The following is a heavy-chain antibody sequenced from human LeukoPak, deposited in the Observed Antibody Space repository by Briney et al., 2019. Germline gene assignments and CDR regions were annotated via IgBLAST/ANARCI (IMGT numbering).Heavy chain of an antibody. V-gene: IGHV3-11*01. CDR3: ARVSPYSSSWNFDY. Sequence: GGSLRLSCAASGLTFSDYYMSWIRQAPGKGLEWASYISSSGSTKYYADSVKGRFTISRDNAKNSLYLQMNSLRAEDTAVYYCARVSPYSSSWNFDYWGQGTLVTVSS. D-gene: IGHD6-13*01. CDR1: GLTFSDYY. CDR2: ISSSGSTK. J-gene: IGHJ4*02.